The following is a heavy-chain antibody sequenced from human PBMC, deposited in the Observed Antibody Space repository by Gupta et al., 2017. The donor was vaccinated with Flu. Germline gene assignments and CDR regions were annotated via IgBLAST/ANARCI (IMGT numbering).Heavy chain of an antibody. D-gene: IGHD4-17*01. CDR3: ARDKSGDGDVHFDY. CDR2: T. J-gene: IGHJ4*02. V-gene: IGHV1-2*02. Sequence: TNYAQKFQGRISMTRDTSISTAYMELSSLRSDDTAVYYCARDKSGDGDVHFDYWGRGTLVTVSS.